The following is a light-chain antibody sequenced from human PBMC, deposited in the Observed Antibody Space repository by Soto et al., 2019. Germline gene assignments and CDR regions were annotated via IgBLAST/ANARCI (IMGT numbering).Light chain of an antibody. J-gene: IGKJ3*01. CDR3: QQYNSLS. Sequence: DIQMTQSPSTLSASVGDRVTITCRASQSISSWLAWYQQKPGKAPKLLIYDASSLESGVPSRFSGSGSGTEFTVTNSSLQPDDFATYDGQQYNSLSFCPGTKVYIK. CDR1: QSISSW. CDR2: DAS. V-gene: IGKV1-5*01.